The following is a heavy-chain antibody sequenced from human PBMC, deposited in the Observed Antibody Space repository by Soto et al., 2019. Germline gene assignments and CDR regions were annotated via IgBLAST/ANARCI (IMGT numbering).Heavy chain of an antibody. J-gene: IGHJ6*02. CDR3: ARVGQDYYYGMDV. V-gene: IGHV3-11*01. CDR1: GFTFSDYY. CDR2: ISSSSGTI. Sequence: PGGSLRLSCAASGFTFSDYYMSWIRQAPGKGLQWVSYISSSSGTIYYADSVKGRFTISRDNAKNSLYLQMNSLRAEDTALYYCARVGQDYYYGMDVWGRGTTVTVSS.